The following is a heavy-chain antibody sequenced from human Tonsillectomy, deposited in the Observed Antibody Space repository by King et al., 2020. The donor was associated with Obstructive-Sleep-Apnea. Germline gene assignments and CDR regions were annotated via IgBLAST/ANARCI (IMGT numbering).Heavy chain of an antibody. J-gene: IGHJ6*02. CDR1: GFTFDDFA. V-gene: IGHV3-43D*03. CDR3: AKASLGAHYYYYGMDV. CDR2: FSWNGGFT. D-gene: IGHD3-16*01. Sequence: VQLVESGGVVVQPGGSLRLSCAASGFTFDDFAMHWVRQAPGKGLEWVSLFSWNGGFTYYADSVKGRFTISRDNSKYSLYLQMHSLRAEDTGLYYFAKASLGAHYYYYGMDVWGQGTTVTVSS.